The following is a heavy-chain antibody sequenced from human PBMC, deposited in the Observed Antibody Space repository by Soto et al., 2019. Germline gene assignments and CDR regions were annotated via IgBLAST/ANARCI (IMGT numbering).Heavy chain of an antibody. CDR2: ISSGGSVI. CDR1: GFPFSDYY. D-gene: IGHD4-4*01. V-gene: IGHV3-11*01. CDR3: AREPRDDYMISGGFDY. J-gene: IGHJ4*02. Sequence: MQLLESGGGLVQPGGSLRLSCVASGFPFSDYYMSWFRQAPGKGLEWVSYISSGGSVIYSADSMKGRFTISRDNAKNSLYLQVNSLRAEDTAVYYCAREPRDDYMISGGFDYWGQGTLVTVSS.